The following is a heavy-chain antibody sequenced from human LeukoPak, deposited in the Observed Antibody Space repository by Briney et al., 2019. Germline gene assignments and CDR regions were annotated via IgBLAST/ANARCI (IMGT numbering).Heavy chain of an antibody. CDR3: ARVIGDYDYVWGSYRPYYFDY. D-gene: IGHD3-16*02. CDR2: INPSGGST. Sequence: ASVKVSCKASGYTFTSYYMHWVRQAPGQGLEWMGIINPSGGSTSYAQKFQGRVTMTRDMSTSTVYMELSSLRSEDTAVYYCARVIGDYDYVWGSYRPYYFDYWGQGTLVTVSS. CDR1: GYTFTSYY. J-gene: IGHJ4*02. V-gene: IGHV1-46*01.